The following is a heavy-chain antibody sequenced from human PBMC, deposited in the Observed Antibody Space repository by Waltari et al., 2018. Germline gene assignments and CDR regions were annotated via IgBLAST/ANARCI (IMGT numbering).Heavy chain of an antibody. CDR2: IYYSGST. J-gene: IGHJ4*02. D-gene: IGHD2-2*01. Sequence: QVQLQESGPGLVKPSETLSLTCTVSGGSISSYYWSWIRQPPGKGLEWIGYIYYSGSTNYNPSLKSRVTISVDTSKNQFSLKLSSVTAADTAVYYCARHRYCSGTSCLTYFDYWGQGTLVTVSS. CDR1: GGSISSYY. CDR3: ARHRYCSGTSCLTYFDY. V-gene: IGHV4-59*08.